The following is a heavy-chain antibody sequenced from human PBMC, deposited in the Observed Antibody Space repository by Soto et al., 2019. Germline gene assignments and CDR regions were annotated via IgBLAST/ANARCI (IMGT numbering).Heavy chain of an antibody. D-gene: IGHD6-19*01. CDR2: ISSSSSTI. V-gene: IGHV3-48*02. J-gene: IGHJ6*02. CDR1: GFTFSSYS. CDR3: ARDLIAVADFTYYYYGMDV. Sequence: GGSLRLSCAASGFTFSSYSMNWVRQAPGKGLEWVSYISSSSSTIYYADFVKGRFTISRDNAKNSLYLQMNSLRDEDTAVYYCARDLIAVADFTYYYYGMDVWGQGTTVTVSS.